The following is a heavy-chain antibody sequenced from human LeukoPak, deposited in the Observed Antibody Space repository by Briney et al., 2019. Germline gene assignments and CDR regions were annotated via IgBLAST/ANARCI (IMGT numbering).Heavy chain of an antibody. CDR1: GGSISSYY. V-gene: IGHV4-59*08. Sequence: PSETLSLTCTVSGGSISSYYWSWIRQPPGKGLEWIGYIYYSGNTNYNPSLKSRVTISVDTSKNQFSLKLSSVTAADTAVYYCARRDGSGRYYHFDYWSQGTLVTVSP. J-gene: IGHJ4*02. CDR2: IYYSGNT. D-gene: IGHD3-10*01. CDR3: ARRDGSGRYYHFDY.